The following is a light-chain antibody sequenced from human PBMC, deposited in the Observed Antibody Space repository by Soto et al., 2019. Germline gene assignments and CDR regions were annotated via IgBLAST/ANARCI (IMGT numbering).Light chain of an antibody. CDR1: QSVSSSY. J-gene: IGKJ4*01. CDR2: RTS. Sequence: EIVLTQSPAPLSLSPGGRATLSCRACQSVSSSYLAWYQQKPGQAPRLLIYRTSNRATGIPDRFSGSGSGTDFTLTISRLEPEDFAVYYCQHRSNWPLTFGGGTKVDIK. CDR3: QHRSNWPLT. V-gene: IGKV3D-20*02.